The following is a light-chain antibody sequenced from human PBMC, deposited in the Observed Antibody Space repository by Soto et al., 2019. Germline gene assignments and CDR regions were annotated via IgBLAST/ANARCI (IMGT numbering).Light chain of an antibody. Sequence: EIVLTNSPSTLSVSPGERATLSCRASQSLTNNYFAWYQQKPGQAPRLLIYGAYTRATGIPARFSGSGSGTDFTLTISRLEPEDFAVYYCQQYGNSGTFGQGTKVDI. CDR3: QQYGNSGT. J-gene: IGKJ1*01. CDR2: GAY. CDR1: QSLTNNY. V-gene: IGKV3-20*01.